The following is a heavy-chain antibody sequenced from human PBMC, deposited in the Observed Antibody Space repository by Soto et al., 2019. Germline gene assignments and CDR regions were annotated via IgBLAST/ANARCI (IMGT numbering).Heavy chain of an antibody. CDR2: ISYDGNNK. Sequence: QVQLEESGGGVVQPGNSLRLSCAGSGFPFSAEAMHWVRQAPGKGLEWVAAISYDGNNKNHADSVKGRFTVSRDNSKNTLYLQIYSLRPEDTAVYYCARDYSSGWCLDYWGQGSLVTVSS. J-gene: IGHJ4*02. CDR3: ARDYSSGWCLDY. CDR1: GFPFSAEA. D-gene: IGHD6-13*01. V-gene: IGHV3-30-3*01.